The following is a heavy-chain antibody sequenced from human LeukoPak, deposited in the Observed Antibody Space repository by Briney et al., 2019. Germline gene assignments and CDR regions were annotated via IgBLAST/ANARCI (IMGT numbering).Heavy chain of an antibody. CDR2: IYYSGST. CDR1: GGSVRSGSYY. V-gene: IGHV4-61*01. Sequence: SETLPLTCTVSGGSVRSGSYYWSWIRQPPGKGLEWIGYIYYSGSTNYNPSLKSRVTISVDTSKNQFSLKLSSVTAADTAVYYCARVPHRLTNTHEPLYYYYGMDVWGKGTTVTVSS. D-gene: IGHD3-16*01. CDR3: ARVPHRLTNTHEPLYYYYGMDV. J-gene: IGHJ6*04.